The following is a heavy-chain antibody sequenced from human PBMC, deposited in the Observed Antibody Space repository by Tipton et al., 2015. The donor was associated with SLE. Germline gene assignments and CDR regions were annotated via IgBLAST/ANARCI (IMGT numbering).Heavy chain of an antibody. CDR2: IYTSGST. D-gene: IGHD3-10*01. J-gene: IGHJ2*01. V-gene: IGHV4-61*02. Sequence: TLSLTCTVSGGSISSGSYYWSWIRQPAGKGLEWIGRIYTSGSTNYNPSLRSRITISLDTSKNQFSLKMNSVTAADTAVYYCARGREWVENYGSGSYRTHQYLDLWGRGTLVTVSS. CDR1: GGSISSGSYY. CDR3: ARGREWVENYGSGSYRTHQYLDL.